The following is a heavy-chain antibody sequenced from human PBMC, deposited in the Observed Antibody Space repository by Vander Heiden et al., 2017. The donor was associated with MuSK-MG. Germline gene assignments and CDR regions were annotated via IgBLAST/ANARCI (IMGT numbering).Heavy chain of an antibody. J-gene: IGHJ5*02. Sequence: EVQLLESGGGLVQPGGSLRLSCAASGFTFSSDAMTWVRQAPGKGLEWVSAISGGGDVTYYADSVKGRFTISRDNSKNTLYLQMNSLRADDSALYYCAKDLHYINLGPNNWFDPWGQGTLVIVSS. CDR3: AKDLHYINLGPNNWFDP. CDR1: GFTFSSDA. D-gene: IGHD4-4*01. CDR2: ISGGGDVT. V-gene: IGHV3-23*01.